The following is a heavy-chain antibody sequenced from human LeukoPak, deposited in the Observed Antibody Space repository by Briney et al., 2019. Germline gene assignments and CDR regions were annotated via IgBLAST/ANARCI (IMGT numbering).Heavy chain of an antibody. J-gene: IGHJ4*02. Sequence: GGSLRLSCAASGFTFSSSGMHWVRQAPGKGLEWVTFIRYDGSNKYYADSVKGRFTISRDNSKNTLSLQMNSLRAEDTAVYYCARRAGAYSHPYDYWGQGTLVTVSS. CDR1: GFTFSSSG. V-gene: IGHV3-30*02. D-gene: IGHD4/OR15-4a*01. CDR2: IRYDGSNK. CDR3: ARRAGAYSHPYDY.